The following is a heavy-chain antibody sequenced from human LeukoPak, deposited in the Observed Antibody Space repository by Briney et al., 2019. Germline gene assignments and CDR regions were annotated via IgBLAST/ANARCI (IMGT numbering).Heavy chain of an antibody. D-gene: IGHD1-14*01. CDR1: VGTITNFA. V-gene: IGHV1-69*13. J-gene: IGHJ5*02. CDR3: SLDRKIIGRPGGLCDL. Sequence: SVKVSCKSSVGTITNFAISWVRQAPGQGLEGMGGVSPILSTYAQKFQRRATITADETTGTVFLEPGSLTSEGTAVYFCSLDRKIIGRPGGLCDLWRRGPLVSVST. CDR2: VSPILS.